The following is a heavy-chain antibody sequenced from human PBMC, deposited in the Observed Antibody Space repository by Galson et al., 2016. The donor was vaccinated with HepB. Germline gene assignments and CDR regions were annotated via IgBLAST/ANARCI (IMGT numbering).Heavy chain of an antibody. V-gene: IGHV3-23*01. CDR3: AKDPHKYSSSSDCYFDY. Sequence: SLRLSCAASGGGSGFRFSSYAMTWVRQAPGKGLEWVSGISGGGDSTYYADSVKGRFTISRDNSKNTLYLQMNSLRAEDTAVYYCAKDPHKYSSSSDCYFDYWGQGTLVTVSS. CDR2: ISGGGDST. CDR1: GGGSGFRFSSYA. J-gene: IGHJ4*02. D-gene: IGHD6-6*01.